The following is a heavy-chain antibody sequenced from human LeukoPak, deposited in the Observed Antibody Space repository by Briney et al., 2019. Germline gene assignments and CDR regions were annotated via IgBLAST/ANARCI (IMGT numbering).Heavy chain of an antibody. CDR2: IIPIFGTA. D-gene: IGHD3-3*01. Sequence: ASVKVSCKASGGTSSSYAISWVRQAPGQGLEWMGRIIPIFGTANYAQKFQGRVTITTDESTSTAYMELSSLRSEDTAVYYCARAGIFGVYYFDYWGQGTLVTVSS. J-gene: IGHJ4*02. CDR3: ARAGIFGVYYFDY. CDR1: GGTSSSYA. V-gene: IGHV1-69*05.